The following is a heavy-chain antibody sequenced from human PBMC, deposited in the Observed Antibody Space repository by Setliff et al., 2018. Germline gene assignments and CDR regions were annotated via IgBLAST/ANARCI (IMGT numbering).Heavy chain of an antibody. J-gene: IGHJ3*02. D-gene: IGHD3-22*01. CDR3: ARSKYYYDSSGYYREDAFDI. Sequence: ASVKVSCKASGYTFTSYYMHWVRQAPGQGLEWMGIINPSGGSTSYAQKFQGRVTMTRDTSTSTVYMELSSLRSEDTAVYYRARSKYYYDSSGYYREDAFDIWGQGTMVTVSS. V-gene: IGHV1-46*01. CDR1: GYTFTSYY. CDR2: INPSGGST.